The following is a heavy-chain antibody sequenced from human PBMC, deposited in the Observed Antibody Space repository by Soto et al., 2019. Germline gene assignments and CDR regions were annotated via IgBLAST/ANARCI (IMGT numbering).Heavy chain of an antibody. D-gene: IGHD5-12*01. CDR1: GFTFDDYA. J-gene: IGHJ4*02. Sequence: GGSLRLSCAASGFTFDDYAMHWVRQAPGKGLEWVSGISWNSGSIGYADSVKGRFTISRDNAKNSLYLQMNSLRAEDTALYYCAKDSGPSRDGFEFDYWGQGTLVTVSS. CDR3: AKDSGPSRDGFEFDY. V-gene: IGHV3-9*01. CDR2: ISWNSGSI.